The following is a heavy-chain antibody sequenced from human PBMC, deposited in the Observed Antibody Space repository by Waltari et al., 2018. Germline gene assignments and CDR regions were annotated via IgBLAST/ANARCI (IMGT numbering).Heavy chain of an antibody. CDR3: AKPRGELSSPLDY. Sequence: QVQLVESGGGVVQPGGSLRLSCAASGFTFSSYGMHCVRQATGKGLEWVACIRYDGSNKYYADSVKGRFTISRDNSKNTLYLQMNSLRAEDTAVYYCAKPRGELSSPLDYWGQGTLVTVSS. V-gene: IGHV3-30*02. CDR2: IRYDGSNK. CDR1: GFTFSSYG. D-gene: IGHD3-16*02. J-gene: IGHJ4*02.